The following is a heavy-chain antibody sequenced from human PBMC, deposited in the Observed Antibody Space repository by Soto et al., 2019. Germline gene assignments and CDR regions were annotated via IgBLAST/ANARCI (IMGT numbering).Heavy chain of an antibody. Sequence: EVQLVESGGGLVQPGESLRLSCAASGFTFDYYWMHWVRQAPGKGLVWVSRIHSEGTSTTYADSVKGRFTISRDNAKNTLALQMTSLRAEDTAVYYCARGDRGAFDLWGQGTVVTVSS. J-gene: IGHJ3*01. D-gene: IGHD1-26*01. CDR2: IHSEGTST. CDR3: ARGDRGAFDL. CDR1: GFTFDYYW. V-gene: IGHV3-74*01.